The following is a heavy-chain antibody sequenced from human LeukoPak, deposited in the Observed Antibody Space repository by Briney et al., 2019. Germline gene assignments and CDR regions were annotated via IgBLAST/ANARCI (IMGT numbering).Heavy chain of an antibody. CDR3: ARRVTMVRGVILASFDY. V-gene: IGHV5-51*01. D-gene: IGHD3-10*01. Sequence: GESLKISCKGSGYSFTSYWIGWVRQMPGKGLEWMGIIYPGDSDTRYSPSFQGQVTISADKSISTAYQQWSSLKASDTAMYYCARRVTMVRGVILASFDYWGQGTLVTVSS. CDR2: IYPGDSDT. J-gene: IGHJ4*02. CDR1: GYSFTSYW.